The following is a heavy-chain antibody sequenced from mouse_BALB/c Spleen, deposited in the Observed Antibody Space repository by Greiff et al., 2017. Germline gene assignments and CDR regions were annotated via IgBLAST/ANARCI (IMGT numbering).Heavy chain of an antibody. J-gene: IGHJ3*01. V-gene: IGHV5-17*02. Sequence: EVHLVESGGGLVQPGGSLRLSCAASGFTFSSFGMHWVRQAPEKGLEWVAYISSGSSTIYYADTVKGRFTISRDNPKNTLFLQMTSLRSEDTAMYYCASRDGSSSFAYWGQGTLVTVSA. D-gene: IGHD1-1*01. CDR1: GFTFSSFG. CDR3: ASRDGSSSFAY. CDR2: ISSGSSTI.